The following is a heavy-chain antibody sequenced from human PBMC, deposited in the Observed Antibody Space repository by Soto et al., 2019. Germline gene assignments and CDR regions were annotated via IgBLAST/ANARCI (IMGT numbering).Heavy chain of an antibody. D-gene: IGHD6-19*01. CDR1: GFTFRNSA. J-gene: IGHJ3*02. CDR3: ARDSHASGWGDALDI. Sequence: QVHLVESGGGVAQPGRSRRLSCAASGFTFRNSAMHWVRQAPGKGLEWVAILSYDGNFRSYADSVRGRFTISRDNSKNTLYLHMNTVRPEDTAVYFCARDSHASGWGDALDIWGQGTLVTVSS. V-gene: IGHV3-30-3*01. CDR2: LSYDGNFR.